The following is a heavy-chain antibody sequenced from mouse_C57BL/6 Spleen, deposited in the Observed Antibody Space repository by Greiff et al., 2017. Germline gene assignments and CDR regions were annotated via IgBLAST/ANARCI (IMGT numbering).Heavy chain of an antibody. CDR1: GYTFTSYT. V-gene: IGHV1-4*01. Sequence: VQLQEPGAELARPGASVKMSCKASGYTFTSYTMHWVKQRPGQGLEWIGYINPSSGYTKYNQKFKDKATLTADKSSSTAYMQLSSLTSEDSAVYYCARGEVCFDYWGQGTTLTVSS. J-gene: IGHJ2*01. CDR2: INPSSGYT. CDR3: ARGEVCFDY.